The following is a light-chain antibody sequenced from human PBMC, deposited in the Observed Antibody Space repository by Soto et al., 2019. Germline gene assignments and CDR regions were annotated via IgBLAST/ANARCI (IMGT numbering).Light chain of an antibody. V-gene: IGLV2-14*01. J-gene: IGLJ2*01. CDR2: DVS. CDR3: SSYTSSSTLVV. CDR1: SSDVGGYNY. Sequence: QSALTQPASVSGSPGQSITSSCTGTSSDVGGYNYVSWYQQHPGKAPKLMIYDVSNRPSGVSNRFSVSKSGITASLTISGLQGEDGADYYCSSYTSSSTLVVFGGGTKLTVL.